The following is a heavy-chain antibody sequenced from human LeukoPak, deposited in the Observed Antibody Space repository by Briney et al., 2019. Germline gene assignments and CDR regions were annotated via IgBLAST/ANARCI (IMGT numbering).Heavy chain of an antibody. J-gene: IGHJ4*02. D-gene: IGHD3-22*01. V-gene: IGHV4-39*01. CDR1: GGSISSSSYY. CDR2: IYYSGST. CDR3: ARHAPSMIVVVPYFDY. Sequence: PSETLSLTCTVSGGSISSSSYYWGWIRQPPGKGLEWTGSIYYSGSTYYNPSLKSRVTISVDTSKNQFSLKLSSVTAADTAVYYCARHAPSMIVVVPYFDYWGQGTLVTVSS.